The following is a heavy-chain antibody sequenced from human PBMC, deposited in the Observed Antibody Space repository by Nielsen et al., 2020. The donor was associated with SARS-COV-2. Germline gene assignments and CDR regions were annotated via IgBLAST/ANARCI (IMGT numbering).Heavy chain of an antibody. V-gene: IGHV4-59*01. J-gene: IGHJ4*02. CDR1: GGSISSYY. D-gene: IGHD3-22*01. CDR3: ARDYYDSSGYLGSDY. Sequence: SETLSLTCTVSGGSISSYYWSWIRQPPGKGLEWIGYIYYSGSTNYNPSLKSRVTISVDTSKNQFSLKLSSVTAADTAVYYCARDYYDSSGYLGSDYWGQGTLVTVSS. CDR2: IYYSGST.